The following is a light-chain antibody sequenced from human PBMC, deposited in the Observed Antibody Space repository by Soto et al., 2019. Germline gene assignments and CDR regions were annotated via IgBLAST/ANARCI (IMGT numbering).Light chain of an antibody. V-gene: IGLV1-47*02. CDR2: SND. CDR1: SSNIETND. Sequence: QSVLTQPPSASGTPGQSVTISCYGSSSNIETNDIYWHQQLPGSAPKLLIYSNDQRPSGVPDRFSASKSGTSASLAISGLRSEDDAEYFCSTWDDSLSGVVFGGGTKLTVL. J-gene: IGLJ2*01. CDR3: STWDDSLSGVV.